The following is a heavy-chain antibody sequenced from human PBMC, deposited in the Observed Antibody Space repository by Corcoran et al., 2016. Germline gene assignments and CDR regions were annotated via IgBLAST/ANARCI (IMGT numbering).Heavy chain of an antibody. J-gene: IGHJ6*02. CDR2: IKQDGSEK. D-gene: IGHD6-13*01. Sequence: EVQLVESGGGLVQPGGSLRLSCAASGFTFSSYWMSWVRQAPGKGLEWVANIKQDGSEKYYVDSVKGRFTISRDNAKNSLYLQMNSLRAEDTAVYYCARGIAAAVYYYGMDVWGQGTTVTVSS. CDR3: ARGIAAAVYYYGMDV. CDR1: GFTFSSYW. V-gene: IGHV3-7*04.